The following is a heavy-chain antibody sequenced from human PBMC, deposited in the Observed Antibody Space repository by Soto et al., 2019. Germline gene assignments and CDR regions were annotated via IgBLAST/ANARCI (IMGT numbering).Heavy chain of an antibody. CDR3: ARLVRSGYYNYSYYEMDG. CDR1: GGSFSGYY. J-gene: IGHJ6*03. Sequence: SETLSLTCAVYGGSFSGYYWSWIRQPPGKGLEWIGYIYYSGSTNYNPSLKSRVTISVDTSKNQFSLKLSSVTAADTAVYYCARLVRSGYYNYSYYEMDGWGKGTPVTVS. V-gene: IGHV4-59*08. CDR2: IYYSGST. D-gene: IGHD3-3*01.